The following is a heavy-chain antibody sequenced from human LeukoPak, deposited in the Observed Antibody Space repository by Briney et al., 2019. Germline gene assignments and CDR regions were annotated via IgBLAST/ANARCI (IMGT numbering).Heavy chain of an antibody. V-gene: IGHV1-18*01. CDR1: GYTFTSYG. D-gene: IGHD6-19*01. CDR2: ISAYNGNT. Sequence: VASVKVSCKASGYTFTSYGISWVRQAPGQGLEWMGWISAYNGNTNYAQKLQGRVTMTTDTSTSTAYMELRSLRSDDTAVYYCARAQSSVPYYYYMDVWGKGTTVTISS. J-gene: IGHJ6*03. CDR3: ARAQSSVPYYYYMDV.